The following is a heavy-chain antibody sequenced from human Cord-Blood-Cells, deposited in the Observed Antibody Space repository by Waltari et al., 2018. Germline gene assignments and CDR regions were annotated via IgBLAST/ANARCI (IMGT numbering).Heavy chain of an antibody. D-gene: IGHD5-12*01. V-gene: IGHV4-59*08. Sequence: QVQLQESGPGLVKPSETLSLTCTVSGGSISSYYWSWIRQPPGKGLEWIGYIYYSGSTNDNPSLKSRVTISVDTSKNQFSLKLSSVTAAETAVYYCARLSGYPHYWGQGTLVTVSS. CDR1: GGSISSYY. J-gene: IGHJ4*02. CDR3: ARLSGYPHY. CDR2: IYYSGST.